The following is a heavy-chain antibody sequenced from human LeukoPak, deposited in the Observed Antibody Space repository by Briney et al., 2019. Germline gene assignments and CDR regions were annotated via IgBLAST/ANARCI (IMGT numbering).Heavy chain of an antibody. J-gene: IGHJ5*02. CDR2: IRSDGIST. V-gene: IGHV3-74*01. Sequence: PGGSLRLSCVASGFTFSTYWMHWVRQAPGKGLVWVSRIRSDGISTGYADSVKGRFTISRDNAKNTLYLQMNSLRAEDTAVYYYARDRDYGGNWFDPWGQGTLVTVSS. D-gene: IGHD4-23*01. CDR3: ARDRDYGGNWFDP. CDR1: GFTFSTYW.